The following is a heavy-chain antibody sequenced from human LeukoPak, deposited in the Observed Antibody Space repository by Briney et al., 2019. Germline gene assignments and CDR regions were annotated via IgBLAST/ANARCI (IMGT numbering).Heavy chain of an antibody. J-gene: IGHJ5*02. CDR2: VYYTGSA. Sequence: PPETLSLTCTVSGGSISSTSYHWAWIRQPPGKGLEWIATVYYTGSAYYNPSLKSRVTISVDTSKSQFSLKLSSVTTADTALYYCARYASGSYYWFDPWGQGTLVTVSS. V-gene: IGHV4-39*01. D-gene: IGHD3-10*01. CDR1: GGSISSTSYH. CDR3: ARYASGSYYWFDP.